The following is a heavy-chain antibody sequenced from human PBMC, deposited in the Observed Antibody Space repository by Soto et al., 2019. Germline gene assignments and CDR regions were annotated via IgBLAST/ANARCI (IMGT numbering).Heavy chain of an antibody. V-gene: IGHV1-18*01. CDR1: GYTFTNYG. D-gene: IGHD3-3*01. CDR3: ARDRGDYDFWSSYYWYFAY. J-gene: IGHJ4*02. Sequence: QVQLVQSGAEVKKPGASVKVSCKASGYTFTNYGISWVRQAPGQGLEWMGWISAYNGNIKDAQKVQSKVTMTTDTTTSTAYSVLKRLRSDDTAVYYCARDRGDYDFWSSYYWYFAYWGQGSLVTVSS. CDR2: ISAYNGNI.